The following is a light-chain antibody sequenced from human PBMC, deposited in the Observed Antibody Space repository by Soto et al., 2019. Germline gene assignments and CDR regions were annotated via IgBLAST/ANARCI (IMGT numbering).Light chain of an antibody. CDR3: QVGDSSRVV. V-gene: IGLV3-1*01. CDR1: RLGNRY. Sequence: SYELTQPPSVSVSPGQPASITCSGDRLGNRYVSWYQQKPGQSPVLVIYQDVKRPSGIPERFSGSNSGNTATLTISGTQTMDEADYYCQVGDSSRVVFGGGTKLTVL. J-gene: IGLJ2*01. CDR2: QDV.